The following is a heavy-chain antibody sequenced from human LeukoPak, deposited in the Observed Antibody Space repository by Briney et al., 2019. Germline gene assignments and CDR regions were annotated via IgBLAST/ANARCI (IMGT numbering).Heavy chain of an antibody. D-gene: IGHD6-13*01. CDR2: IYYSGST. Sequence: PSETLSLTCTVSGGSISSSSYYWGWIRQPPGKGLEWIGSIYYSGSTYYNPSLKSRVTISVDTSKNQFSLKPSSVTAADTAVYYCATQRYSSSWRDYWGQGTLVTVSS. J-gene: IGHJ4*02. CDR3: ATQRYSSSWRDY. V-gene: IGHV4-39*01. CDR1: GGSISSSSYY.